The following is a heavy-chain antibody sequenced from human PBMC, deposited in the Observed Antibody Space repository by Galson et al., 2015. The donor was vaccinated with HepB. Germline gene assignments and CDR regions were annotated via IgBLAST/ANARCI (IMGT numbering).Heavy chain of an antibody. D-gene: IGHD3-10*01. CDR3: ARTTALVRGVDYYYGMDV. Sequence: SLRLSCAASGFTLSSHDMHWVRQSSGKGLECVSTIRPGGDTYYAASVKGRFTISRENAKNSLYLEMNSLKAGDTAVYYCARTTALVRGVDYYYGMDVWGQGTTVTVSS. CDR1: GFTLSSHD. V-gene: IGHV3-13*01. J-gene: IGHJ6*02. CDR2: IRPGGDT.